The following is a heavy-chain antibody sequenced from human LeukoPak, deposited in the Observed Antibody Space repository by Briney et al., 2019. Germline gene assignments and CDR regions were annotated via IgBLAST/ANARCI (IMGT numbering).Heavy chain of an antibody. J-gene: IGHJ4*02. D-gene: IGHD3-10*01. CDR2: ISTSSSSSYI. CDR3: ARVFRNGLLWFGESNFDY. CDR1: GFTFSSYH. Sequence: GGSLRLSCVVSGFTFSSYHMNWVRQAPGKGLEWVSSISTSSSSSYIYYADSVTGRFTISRDNAKNSLYLQMNSLRAEDTAVYYCARVFRNGLLWFGESNFDYWGQGTLVTVSS. V-gene: IGHV3-21*04.